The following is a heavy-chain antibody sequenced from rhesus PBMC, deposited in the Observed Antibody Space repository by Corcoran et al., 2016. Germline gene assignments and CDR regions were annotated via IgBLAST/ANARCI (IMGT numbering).Heavy chain of an antibody. Sequence: QLQLQESGPGLVKPSETLSLTCAVSGGSISSSNWWSWIRQPPGKGREWIGYISGSSGSTHYNPSLKSRVTISTDTSKNRFSPKLSSVTAADTAVYYCARDMLAAAGVSWGQGVLVTVSS. D-gene: IGHD6-31*01. CDR2: ISGSSGST. J-gene: IGHJ4*01. V-gene: IGHV4-65*01. CDR3: ARDMLAAAGVS. CDR1: GGSISSSNW.